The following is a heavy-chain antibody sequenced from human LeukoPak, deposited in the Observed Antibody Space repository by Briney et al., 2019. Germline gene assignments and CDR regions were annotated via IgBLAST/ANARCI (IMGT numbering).Heavy chain of an antibody. D-gene: IGHD3-22*01. V-gene: IGHV3-23*01. CDR1: GFTFSSYA. Sequence: PGGSLRLSCAASGFTFSSYAMSWVRQAQGPGLERVSAISGSGGSTYYADSVKGRFTISRDNSKNTLYLQMTSLRAEDTAVYYCAKAMIVVVITTIFDYWGQGTLVTVSS. J-gene: IGHJ4*02. CDR2: ISGSGGST. CDR3: AKAMIVVVITTIFDY.